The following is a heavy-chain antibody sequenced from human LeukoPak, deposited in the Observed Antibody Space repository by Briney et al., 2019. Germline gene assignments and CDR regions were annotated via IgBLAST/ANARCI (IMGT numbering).Heavy chain of an antibody. J-gene: IGHJ6*03. CDR3: ARRAARHRDYYYYYYMDV. D-gene: IGHD6-6*01. CDR1: GYTFTSYD. CDR2: MNPNSGNT. Sequence: ASVKVSCKASGYTFTSYDINWVRQATGQGLEWMGWMNPNSGNTGYAQKFQGRVTITRNTSISTAYMELSSLRSEDTAVYYCARRAARHRDYYYYYYMDVWGKGTTVTVSS. V-gene: IGHV1-8*03.